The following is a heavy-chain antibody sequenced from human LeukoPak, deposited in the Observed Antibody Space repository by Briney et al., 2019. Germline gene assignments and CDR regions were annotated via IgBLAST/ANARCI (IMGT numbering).Heavy chain of an antibody. Sequence: GESLRISCKGSGYKFTSYWINWVRQMPGKGLEWTGRIDPSDSYTMYSPSFQGHVTISADKSISTAYLQWSSLKASDSAMYYCARVLGYSYGWNYWGQGTLVTVSS. V-gene: IGHV5-10-1*01. J-gene: IGHJ4*02. CDR2: IDPSDSYT. D-gene: IGHD5-18*01. CDR3: ARVLGYSYGWNY. CDR1: GYKFTSYW.